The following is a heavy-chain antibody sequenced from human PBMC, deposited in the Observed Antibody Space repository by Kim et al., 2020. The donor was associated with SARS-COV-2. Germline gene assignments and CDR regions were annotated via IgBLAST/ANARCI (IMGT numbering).Heavy chain of an antibody. Sequence: GGSLRLSCAASGFTVSSNYMSWVRQAPGKGLEWVSVIYSGGTTYYADSVKGRFTISRDNSKNTLYLQMNSLRAEDTAVVYWAWGISMGSLQLGWFPYWGQGTLFTVTS. CDR3: AWGISMGSLQLGWFPY. D-gene: IGHD1-1*01. CDR1: GFTVSSNY. J-gene: IGHJ4*02. CDR2: IYSGGTT. V-gene: IGHV3-53*01.